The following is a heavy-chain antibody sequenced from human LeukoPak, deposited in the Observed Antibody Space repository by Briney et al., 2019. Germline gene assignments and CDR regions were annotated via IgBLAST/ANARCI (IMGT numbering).Heavy chain of an antibody. CDR2: ISAYNGNT. D-gene: IGHD2-2*01. Sequence: ASVKVSCKASVYTFTSYGISWVRQAPGQGLEWMGWISAYNGNTNYAQKLQGRVTMTTDTSTSTAYMELRSKRSDDTAVYYCARVFVVPAAMGYFDYWGQGTLVTVSS. V-gene: IGHV1-18*01. CDR3: ARVFVVPAAMGYFDY. CDR1: VYTFTSYG. J-gene: IGHJ4*02.